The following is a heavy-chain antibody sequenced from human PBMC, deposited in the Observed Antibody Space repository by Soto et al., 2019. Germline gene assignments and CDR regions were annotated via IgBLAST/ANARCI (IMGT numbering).Heavy chain of an antibody. D-gene: IGHD3-9*01. CDR1: GYTFTSYG. V-gene: IGHV1-18*04. J-gene: IGHJ6*02. CDR2: ISAYNGNT. Sequence: ASVKVSCKASGYTFTSYGISWVRQAPGQGLEWMGWISAYNGNTNYAQKLQGRVTMTTDTSASTAYMELSSLRSEDTAVYYCARVLRYFDWLSDYGMDVWGQGTTVTVSS. CDR3: ARVLRYFDWLSDYGMDV.